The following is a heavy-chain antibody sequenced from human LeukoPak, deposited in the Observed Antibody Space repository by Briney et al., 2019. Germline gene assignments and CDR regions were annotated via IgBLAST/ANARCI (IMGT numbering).Heavy chain of an antibody. CDR3: ARLRAAAGSYYFDY. J-gene: IGHJ4*02. V-gene: IGHV5-51*01. D-gene: IGHD6-13*01. CDR2: IYPGDSDT. Sequence: GESLKISCQDSGYSFTSYWIGWVRQMPGTRLEWMGVIYPGDSDTRYSPSFQGQVTLSADKSISTAYLQWSSLRASDTAMYYCARLRAAAGSYYFDYWGQGTLVTVSS. CDR1: GYSFTSYW.